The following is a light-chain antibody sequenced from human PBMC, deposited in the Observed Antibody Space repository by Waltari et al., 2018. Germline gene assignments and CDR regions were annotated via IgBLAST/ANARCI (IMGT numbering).Light chain of an antibody. Sequence: QSALTQPASVSGSPGQSITISCTGTSSDIGGYNSVSWYQQHPGKAPELMIYDVSNRPAGVITRFSGFKSVNTASLTISGLQAEDEADYYCTSYRSSSTLPYVFGTGTKVTVL. CDR3: TSYRSSSTLPYV. CDR1: SSDIGGYNS. CDR2: DVS. V-gene: IGLV2-14*03. J-gene: IGLJ1*01.